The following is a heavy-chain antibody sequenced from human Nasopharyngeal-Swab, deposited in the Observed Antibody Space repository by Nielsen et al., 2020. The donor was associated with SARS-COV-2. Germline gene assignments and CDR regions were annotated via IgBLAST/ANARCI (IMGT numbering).Heavy chain of an antibody. CDR2: IWYDGSNK. V-gene: IGHV3-33*01. J-gene: IGHJ4*02. D-gene: IGHD5-18*01. CDR1: GFTFSSYG. CDR3: ARGRTSGYSYGFYFDY. Sequence: GESPKISRAASGFTFSSYGMHWVRQAPGKGLEWVAVIWYDGSNKYYADSVKGRFTISRDNSKNTLYLQMNSLRAEDTAVYYCARGRTSGYSYGFYFDYWGQGTLVTVSS.